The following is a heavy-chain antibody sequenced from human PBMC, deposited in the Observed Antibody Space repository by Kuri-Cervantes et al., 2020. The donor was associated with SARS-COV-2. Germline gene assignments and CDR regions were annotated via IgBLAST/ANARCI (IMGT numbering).Heavy chain of an antibody. CDR1: GYTFTGYY. CDR2: INPNSGGT. J-gene: IGHJ4*02. V-gene: IGHV1-2*04. CDR3: ARSTRAYYDFGSRDQRKSSEFDY. Sequence: ASVKVSCKASGYTFTGYYMHWVRQAPGQGLEWLGWINPNSGGTNYAQKFQGWVPMTRDTSISTAYMELSSLRSEDTAVYYCARSTRAYYDFGSRDQRKSSEFDYWGQGTLVTVSS. D-gene: IGHD3-3*01.